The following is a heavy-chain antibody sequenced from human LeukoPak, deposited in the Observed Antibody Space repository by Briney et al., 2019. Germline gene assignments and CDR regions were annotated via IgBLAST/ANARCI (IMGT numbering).Heavy chain of an antibody. CDR1: GGSISSGGYS. D-gene: IGHD3-9*01. CDR2: IYYTGST. Sequence: SETLSLTCAVSGGSISSGGYSWSWIRQPPGKGLEWIGYIYYTGSTNYNPSLKSRVTMSVDTSKNQISLKLSSVTAADSAVYYCVRRVRYFGQNDYWGQGTLVTVSS. V-gene: IGHV4-61*08. J-gene: IGHJ4*02. CDR3: VRRVRYFGQNDY.